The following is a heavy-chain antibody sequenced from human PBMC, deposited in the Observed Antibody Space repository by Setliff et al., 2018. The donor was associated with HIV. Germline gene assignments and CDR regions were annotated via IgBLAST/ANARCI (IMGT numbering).Heavy chain of an antibody. V-gene: IGHV5-51*01. CDR1: RYSFTSYW. J-gene: IGHJ3*02. Sequence: PGESLKISCKGSRYSFTSYWIAWVRQMPGKGLEWMGIIYPGDSDTRYSPSFQGQVTISADKSISTAYLQWSSLKASDTAMYDCARQRSIAARPNSAFDIWGQGTMVTVSS. CDR3: ARQRSIAARPNSAFDI. CDR2: IYPGDSDT. D-gene: IGHD6-6*01.